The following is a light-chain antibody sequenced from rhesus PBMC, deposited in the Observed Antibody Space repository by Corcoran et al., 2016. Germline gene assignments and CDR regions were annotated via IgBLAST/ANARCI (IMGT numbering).Light chain of an antibody. Sequence: DIVMTQTPLSLSVTPGEPASISCRSSQSLLHSNGYTYSHWYLLQPGQSQQSLILEVANQASGVPDRFSGSGSGTYFTLKISRVEAEDVGVYYCEQTLQTPFTFGPGTKLDI. CDR2: EVA. V-gene: IGKV2-78*01. CDR3: EQTLQTPFT. J-gene: IGKJ3*01. CDR1: QSLLHSNGYTY.